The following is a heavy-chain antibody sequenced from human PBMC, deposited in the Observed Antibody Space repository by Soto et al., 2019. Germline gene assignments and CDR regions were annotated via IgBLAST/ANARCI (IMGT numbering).Heavy chain of an antibody. J-gene: IGHJ3*02. CDR1: GYTFTSYY. CDR2: INPSGGST. Sequence: QVQLVQSGAEVKKPGASVKVSCKASGYTFTSYYMHWVRQAPGQGLEWMGIINPSGGSTSYAQKFQGRXTMHRXXSPSTVYMELSSLRSEDTAVYYCARSAMGAHAFDIWGQGTMVTVSS. V-gene: IGHV1-46*01. D-gene: IGHD3-16*01. CDR3: ARSAMGAHAFDI.